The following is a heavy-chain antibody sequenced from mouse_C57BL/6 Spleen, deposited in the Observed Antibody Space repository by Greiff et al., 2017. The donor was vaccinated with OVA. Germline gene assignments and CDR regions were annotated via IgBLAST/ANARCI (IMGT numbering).Heavy chain of an antibody. CDR1: GFSFTSYG. D-gene: IGHD2-3*01. J-gene: IGHJ3*01. V-gene: IGHV2-6-1*01. Sequence: VKLVESGPGLVAPSQSLSITCTVSGFSFTSYGVHWVRQPPGKGLEWLVVIWSDGSTTYNSALKSRLSISKDNSKSQVFLKMNSHQTDDTAIYCCARQYGYYGFFAYWGQGTLVTVSA. CDR3: ARQYGYYGFFAY. CDR2: IWSDGST.